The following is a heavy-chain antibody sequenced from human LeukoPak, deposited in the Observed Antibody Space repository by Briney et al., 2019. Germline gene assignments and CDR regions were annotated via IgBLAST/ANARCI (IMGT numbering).Heavy chain of an antibody. CDR1: GFTFSGSA. J-gene: IGHJ6*02. V-gene: IGHV3-73*01. Sequence: GGSLRLSCAASGFTFSGSAMHWVRQASGKGLEWVGRIRSKANSYATAYAASVKGRFTISRDDSKNTAYLQMNSLKTEDTAVYYCTRQGELGDSTSYYYYGMDVWGQGTTVTVSS. CDR2: IRSKANSYAT. D-gene: IGHD3-16*01. CDR3: TRQGELGDSTSYYYYGMDV.